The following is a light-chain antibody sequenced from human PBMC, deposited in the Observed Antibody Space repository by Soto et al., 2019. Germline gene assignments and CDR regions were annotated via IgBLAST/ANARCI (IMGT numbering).Light chain of an antibody. V-gene: IGKV3-20*01. Sequence: EIVLTQSPGTLSLSPGERATLSCRASQSVSSSYLAWYQQKPGQAPRPLIYGASSRATGIPDRFSGSGSGTDFTITISRLEPEDFAVYYCLQYGSAAYTFGQGTKLEIK. CDR2: GAS. CDR1: QSVSSSY. CDR3: LQYGSAAYT. J-gene: IGKJ2*01.